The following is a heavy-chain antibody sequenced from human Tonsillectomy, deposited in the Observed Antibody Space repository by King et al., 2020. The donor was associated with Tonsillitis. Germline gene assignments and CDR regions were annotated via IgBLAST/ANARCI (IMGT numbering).Heavy chain of an antibody. Sequence: VQLVESGGGEVQPGRSLRLSCEASDLKFSISPMHWVRQAPGKGLEWVSFTSNDGTTKSYADSVKGRFTIFKDNYRNSLYLQMNSLGPEDTAVYFCARGSLDWSYFDSWGQGTLVTVSS. J-gene: IGHJ4*02. CDR1: DLKFSISP. CDR3: ARGSLDWSYFDS. D-gene: IGHD2-21*01. V-gene: IGHV3-30-3*01. CDR2: TSNDGTTK.